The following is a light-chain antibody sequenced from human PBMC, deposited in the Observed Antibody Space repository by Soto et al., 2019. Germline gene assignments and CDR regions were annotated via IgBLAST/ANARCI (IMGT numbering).Light chain of an antibody. CDR1: QSLTNTY. CDR2: GPS. J-gene: IGKJ1*01. CDR3: QQYDALRT. V-gene: IGKV3-20*01. Sequence: EILLTQSPGTLSLSPWERATLSCRASQSLTNTYFAWYQQKPGRALRLLIDGPSTRATGIPDRASGSRAGTNFTLTISRLAHDDVAEYCCQQYDALRTFGQGTKVDIK.